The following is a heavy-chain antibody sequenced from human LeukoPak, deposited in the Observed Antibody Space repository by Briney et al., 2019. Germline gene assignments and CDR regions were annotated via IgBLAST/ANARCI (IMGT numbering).Heavy chain of an antibody. CDR3: AREGCSSSSRSPLGYYYYYMDV. CDR1: GGTFSSYT. J-gene: IGHJ6*03. D-gene: IGHD6-13*01. V-gene: IGHV1-69*04. Sequence: SVKVSCKASGGTFSSYTISWVRQAPGQGLEWMGRIIPILGIANYAQKFQGRVTITADKSTSTAYMELSSLRSEDTAVYYCAREGCSSSSRSPLGYYYYYMDVWGKGTTVTVSS. CDR2: IIPILGIA.